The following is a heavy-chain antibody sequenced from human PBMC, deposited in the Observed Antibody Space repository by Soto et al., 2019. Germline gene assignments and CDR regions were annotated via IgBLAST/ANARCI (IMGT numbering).Heavy chain of an antibody. CDR3: ASGSSPFTH. D-gene: IGHD6-6*01. Sequence: QVQLVESGGGLVKPGGSLRLSCAASGFTFSDYYMTWIRQAPGKGLEWVSKISTSDTTYYADSVKGCFTISRDNAKNSLYLQMNSLGAEDTAVYYCASGSSPFTHWGRGTLVTVSS. CDR1: GFTFSDYY. CDR2: ISTSDTT. V-gene: IGHV3-11*01. J-gene: IGHJ4*02.